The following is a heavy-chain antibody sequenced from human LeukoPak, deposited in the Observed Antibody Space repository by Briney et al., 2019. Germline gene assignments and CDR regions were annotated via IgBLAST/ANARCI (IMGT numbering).Heavy chain of an antibody. V-gene: IGHV5-51*01. CDR2: IYPGDSDT. J-gene: IGHJ4*02. D-gene: IGHD3-22*01. CDR1: GYSFTSYW. CDR3: ARHTLDSSGYYGFDY. Sequence: GESLQISCKGSGYSFTSYWIGWVRQMPGKGLEWRGIIYPGDSDTRYSPSFQGQVTISADKSISTAYLQWSSLKASDTAMYYCARHTLDSSGYYGFDYWGQGTLVTVSS.